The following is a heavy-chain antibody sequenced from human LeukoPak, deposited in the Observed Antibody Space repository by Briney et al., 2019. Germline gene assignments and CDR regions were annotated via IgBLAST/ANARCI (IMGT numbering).Heavy chain of an antibody. CDR3: ARRGEYYYDSSGYYRLFDY. Sequence: QSGGSLRLSCAASGFTFSSYGMHWVRQAPGKGLEWVAVISYDGSNKYYADSVKGRFTISRDNAKNSLYLQMNSLRAEDTAVYYCARRGEYYYDSSGYYRLFDYWGQGTLVTVSS. J-gene: IGHJ4*02. D-gene: IGHD3-22*01. CDR1: GFTFSSYG. CDR2: ISYDGSNK. V-gene: IGHV3-30*03.